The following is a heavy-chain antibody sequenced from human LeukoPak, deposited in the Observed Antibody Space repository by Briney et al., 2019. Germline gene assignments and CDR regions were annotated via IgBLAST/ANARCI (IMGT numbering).Heavy chain of an antibody. CDR2: ISWNSGSI. CDR3: ARELYDILTGTHDAFDI. J-gene: IGHJ3*02. CDR1: GFTFDDYA. V-gene: IGHV3-9*01. D-gene: IGHD3-9*01. Sequence: GGSLRLSCAASGFTFDDYAMHWVRQAPGKGLEWVSGISWNSGSIGYADSVKGRFTISRDNAKNTLYLQMNSLRAEDTAVYYCARELYDILTGTHDAFDIWGQGTMATVSS.